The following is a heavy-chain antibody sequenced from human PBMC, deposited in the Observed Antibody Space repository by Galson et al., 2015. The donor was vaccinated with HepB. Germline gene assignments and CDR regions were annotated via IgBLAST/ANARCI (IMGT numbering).Heavy chain of an antibody. V-gene: IGHV1-18*04. J-gene: IGHJ4*01. CDR2: ISAYNGNT. CDR1: GYTFTSYG. Sequence: SVKVSCKASGYTFTSYGISWVRQAPGQGLEWMGWISAYNGNTNYAQKLQGRVTMTTDTSTSTAYMELRSLRSDDTAVYYCARDPSNTSGRWVYLDYWGHGILVTVSS. CDR3: ARDPSNTSGRWVYLDY. D-gene: IGHD6-19*01.